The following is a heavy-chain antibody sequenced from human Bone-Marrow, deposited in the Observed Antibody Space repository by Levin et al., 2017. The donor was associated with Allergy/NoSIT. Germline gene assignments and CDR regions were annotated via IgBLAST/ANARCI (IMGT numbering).Heavy chain of an antibody. D-gene: IGHD3-9*01. CDR2: VSYDGSQT. CDR3: ARGGYYDILTGDYGAY. J-gene: IGHJ4*02. V-gene: IGHV3-30*04. Sequence: GGSLRLSCVASGFTFNIYAMHWIRQAPGKGLEWVAFVSYDGSQTNYADSVRGRFTVSRDNSKNTLYLGMSSLTAEDSAIYYCARGGYYDILTGDYGAYWGQGTLVTVSS. CDR1: GFTFNIYA.